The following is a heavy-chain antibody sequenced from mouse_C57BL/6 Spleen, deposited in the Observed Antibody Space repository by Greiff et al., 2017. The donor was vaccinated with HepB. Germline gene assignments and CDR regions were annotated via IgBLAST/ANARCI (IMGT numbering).Heavy chain of an antibody. CDR1: GYTFTSYW. CDR2: IDPSDSYT. CDR3: ARRAYYYGSSYYAMDY. D-gene: IGHD1-1*01. V-gene: IGHV1-59*01. J-gene: IGHJ4*01. Sequence: QVQLQQPGAELVRPGTSVKLSCKASGYTFTSYWMHWVKQRPGQGLEWIGVIDPSDSYTNYNQKFKGKATLTVDTSSSTAYMQLSSLTSEDSAVYDCARRAYYYGSSYYAMDYWGQGTSVTVSS.